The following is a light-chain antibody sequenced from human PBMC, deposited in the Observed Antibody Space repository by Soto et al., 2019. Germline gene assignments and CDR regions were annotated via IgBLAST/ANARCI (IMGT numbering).Light chain of an antibody. CDR1: QSVSSN. CDR2: GAS. V-gene: IGKV3-15*01. Sequence: EIVMTHSPATLSVSPGERATLSCRASQSVSSNLVWYQQKPGQAPRLLIYGASTRATGIPARFSGSGSGTEFTLTISSLQSEDFALYFCQQRSNWPSITFGQGTRLEIK. J-gene: IGKJ5*01. CDR3: QQRSNWPSIT.